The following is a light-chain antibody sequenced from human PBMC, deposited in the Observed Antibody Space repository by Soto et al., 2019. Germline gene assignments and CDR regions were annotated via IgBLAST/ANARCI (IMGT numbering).Light chain of an antibody. V-gene: IGLV2-14*01. CDR1: SSDVGGYNY. J-gene: IGLJ3*02. CDR3: SSYTSASTHWV. Sequence: QSALTQPASVSGSPGQSITISCTGTSSDVGGYNYVSWYQRYPGKAPKLMIYDVTDRPSGVSNRFSGSKSGNTASLTISGLQPEDEADYYCSSYTSASTHWVFGGGTKLTVL. CDR2: DVT.